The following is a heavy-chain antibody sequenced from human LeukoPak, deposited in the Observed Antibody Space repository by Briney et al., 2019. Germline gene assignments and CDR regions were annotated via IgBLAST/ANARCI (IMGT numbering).Heavy chain of an antibody. CDR3: VRGYSDLDRTDY. Sequence: GGSLRLSCAASGFPLSSYWMDWVRQVPGKGLLWVSRINGDESIRSYVDSVKGRFTISRDNTKNTLYLQMNSLRDEDTAVYYCVRGYSDLDRTDYWGPATLVTVSS. CDR1: GFPLSSYW. V-gene: IGHV3-74*01. CDR2: INGDESIR. D-gene: IGHD5-12*01. J-gene: IGHJ4*02.